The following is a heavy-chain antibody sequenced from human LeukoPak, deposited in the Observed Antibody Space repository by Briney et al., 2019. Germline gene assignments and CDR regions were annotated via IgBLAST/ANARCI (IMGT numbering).Heavy chain of an antibody. J-gene: IGHJ3*02. CDR1: GGSISSYY. CDR2: IYYSGST. Sequence: SETLSLTCTVSGGSISSYYWCWIRQPPGKGLEWIGYIYYSGSTNYNPSLKSRVTISVDTSKNQFSLKLSSVTAADTAVYYCAREPSSGWYEGAFDIWGQGTMVTVSS. V-gene: IGHV4-59*01. D-gene: IGHD6-19*01. CDR3: AREPSSGWYEGAFDI.